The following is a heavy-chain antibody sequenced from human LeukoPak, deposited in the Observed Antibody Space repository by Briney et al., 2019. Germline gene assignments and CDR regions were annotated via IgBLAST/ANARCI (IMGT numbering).Heavy chain of an antibody. J-gene: IGHJ3*02. CDR3: ARDPVIGAFDI. D-gene: IGHD2-21*01. Sequence: SETLSLTCTVSGYSISSGYYWGWIRQPPGKGLEWIGSIYHSGSTYYNPSLKSRVTISVDTSKNQFPLKLSSVTAADTAVYYCARDPVIGAFDIWGQGTMVTVSS. CDR2: IYHSGST. CDR1: GYSISSGYY. V-gene: IGHV4-38-2*02.